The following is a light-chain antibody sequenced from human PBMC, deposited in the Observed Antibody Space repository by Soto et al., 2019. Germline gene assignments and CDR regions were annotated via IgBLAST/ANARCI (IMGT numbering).Light chain of an antibody. V-gene: IGKV3D-20*01. CDR1: QSVSNNY. J-gene: IGKJ4*01. CDR3: QQYDSSPALT. Sequence: EIVLTQSPATLSLSPGERATLSCGASQSVSNNYLAWYQQKPGLAPRLLIYDASSRATGIPDRFSGSGSGTDFTLTISRLEPEDFAVYSCQQYDSSPALTFGGGTKVDIK. CDR2: DAS.